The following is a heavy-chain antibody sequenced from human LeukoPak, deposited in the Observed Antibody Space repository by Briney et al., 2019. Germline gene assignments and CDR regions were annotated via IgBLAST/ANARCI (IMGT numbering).Heavy chain of an antibody. CDR3: ARAGRYSYDSSGYYYDAFDI. V-gene: IGHV3-48*01. Sequence: HPGGSLRLSCAASGFTFSSYSMNWVRQAPGKGLEWVSYISSSSTIYYAGSVKGRFTISRDNAKNSLYLQMNSLRAEDTAVYYCARAGRYSYDSSGYYYDAFDIWGQGTMVTVSS. CDR2: ISSSSTI. D-gene: IGHD3-22*01. CDR1: GFTFSSYS. J-gene: IGHJ3*02.